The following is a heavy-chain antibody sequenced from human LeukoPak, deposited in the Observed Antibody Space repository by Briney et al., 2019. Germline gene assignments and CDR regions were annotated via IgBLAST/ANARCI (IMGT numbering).Heavy chain of an antibody. CDR3: ARGDGSRN. J-gene: IGHJ4*02. V-gene: IGHV3-7*04. CDR2: IKQDGSEK. Sequence: GGSLRLSCEASGFTFSNFWMSWVRQTPGKGLEWVANIKQDGSEKYYVDSVNGRFTISRDNAKNSLFLQMNSLRVEDTAVYYCARGDGSRNWGQGTLVTVSS. D-gene: IGHD3-10*01. CDR1: GFTFSNFW.